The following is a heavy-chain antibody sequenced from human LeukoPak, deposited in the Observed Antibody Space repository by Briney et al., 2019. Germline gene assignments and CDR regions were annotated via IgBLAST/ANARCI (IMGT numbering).Heavy chain of an antibody. Sequence: SETLSLTCTVSGGAISTCYWSWIRQPPGKGLEWIGYIYYSGSTNYNPSLKSRVTISVGTSKNQFSLKLSSVTAADTAVYYCARIDFWSDYPKDYWGQGTLVTVSS. CDR3: ARIDFWSDYPKDY. V-gene: IGHV4-59*01. CDR1: GGAISTCY. D-gene: IGHD3-3*01. CDR2: IYYSGST. J-gene: IGHJ4*02.